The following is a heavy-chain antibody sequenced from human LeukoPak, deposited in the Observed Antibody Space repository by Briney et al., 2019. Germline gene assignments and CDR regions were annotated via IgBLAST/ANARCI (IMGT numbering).Heavy chain of an antibody. J-gene: IGHJ6*03. D-gene: IGHD3-22*01. CDR2: ISAYNGNT. CDR3: ARDYYYDSSGLAATYYYYYYMDV. CDR1: GYTFTSYG. V-gene: IGHV1-18*01. Sequence: ASGKVSCKASGYTFTSYGISWVRQAPGQGLEWMGWISAYNGNTNYAQKLQGRVTMTTDTSTSTAYMELRSLRSDDTAVYYCARDYYYDSSGLAATYYYYYYMDVWGKGTTVTVSS.